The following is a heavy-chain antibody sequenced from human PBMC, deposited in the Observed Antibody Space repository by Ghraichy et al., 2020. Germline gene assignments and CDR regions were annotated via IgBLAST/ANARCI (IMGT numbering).Heavy chain of an antibody. CDR1: GFTFGSYS. CDR2: ISRSSRSI. CDR3: ARASRMVRFYFSDGMDV. D-gene: IGHD2/OR15-2a*01. J-gene: IGHJ6*02. V-gene: IGHV3-48*02. Sequence: GGSLRLSCVGSGFTFGSYSMNWVRQSPGKGLEWVAYISRSSRSIFYAGSVKGRFTISRDNAQNSLFLQMSSLRDEDTAIYYCARASRMVRFYFSDGMDVCGQ.